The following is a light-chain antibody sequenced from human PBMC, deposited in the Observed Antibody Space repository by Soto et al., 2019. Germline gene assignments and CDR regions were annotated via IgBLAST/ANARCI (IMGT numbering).Light chain of an antibody. CDR3: QQFNIWPWT. CDR1: QSVDSN. Sequence: EIVMTQSPATLSVSPGESATLSCRASQSVDSNLAWYQQKPGQAPRLLIYGASTRATGIPARFSGSGSGTEFTLTISSLQSEDFAVYHCQQFNIWPWTFGQGTKVEVK. V-gene: IGKV3-15*01. CDR2: GAS. J-gene: IGKJ1*01.